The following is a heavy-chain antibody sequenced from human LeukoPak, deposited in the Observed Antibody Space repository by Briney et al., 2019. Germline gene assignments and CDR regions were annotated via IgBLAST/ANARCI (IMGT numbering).Heavy chain of an antibody. V-gene: IGHV1-46*01. D-gene: IGHD3-10*01. CDR1: GYTFTSYY. Sequence: ASVKVSCKASGYTFTSYYMHWVRQAPGQGLEWMGIINPSGGSTSYAQKFQGRVTMTRDMSTSTVYMELSSLRSEDTAVYYCARDPGRMVRGSRRGYDGNYYYMDVWGKGTTVTISS. J-gene: IGHJ6*03. CDR3: ARDPGRMVRGSRRGYDGNYYYMDV. CDR2: INPSGGST.